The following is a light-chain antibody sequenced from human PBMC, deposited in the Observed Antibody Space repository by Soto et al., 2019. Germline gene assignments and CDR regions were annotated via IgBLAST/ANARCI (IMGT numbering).Light chain of an antibody. V-gene: IGLV2-14*01. Sequence: QSALTQPASVSGSPGQSITISCTGTSSDVGGHNFVSWFRQNPGKAPQLLISEVSNRPSGVSHRFSGSKSGNTASLTISGLRPDDEADYYCSSYTVTSTHYVFGTGTKLTVL. J-gene: IGLJ1*01. CDR1: SSDVGGHNF. CDR2: EVS. CDR3: SSYTVTSTHYV.